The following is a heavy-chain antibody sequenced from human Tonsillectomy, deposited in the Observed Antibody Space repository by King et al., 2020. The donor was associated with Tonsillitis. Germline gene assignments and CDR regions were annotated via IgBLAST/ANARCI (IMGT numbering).Heavy chain of an antibody. Sequence: VQLQESGPGLVKPSETLSLTCTVSGGSISSYYWSWIRQPPGKGLEWIGYIYYSGSTNYNPSLKSRVTISVDTSKNQFSLKLSSVTAADTAVYYCARLPRGGHPNWFDPWGQGTLVTVSS. D-gene: IGHD2-15*01. CDR1: GGSISSYY. CDR2: IYYSGST. V-gene: IGHV4-59*01. CDR3: ARLPRGGHPNWFDP. J-gene: IGHJ5*02.